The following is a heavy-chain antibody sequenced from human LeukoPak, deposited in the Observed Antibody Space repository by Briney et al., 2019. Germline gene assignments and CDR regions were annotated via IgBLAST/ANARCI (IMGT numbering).Heavy chain of an antibody. CDR2: IYPSGNT. D-gene: IGHD3-3*01. V-gene: IGHV4-61*02. CDR1: GESISNSRHY. Sequence: SETLSLTCTVPGESISNSRHYWSWIRQPAGKGLEWIGRIYPSGNTNYNPSLKSRLTISLDTSKNQFSLNLKSVTAADTAMYYCARDGVVTMELDSWGQGTLVTVSS. CDR3: ARDGVVTMELDS. J-gene: IGHJ4*02.